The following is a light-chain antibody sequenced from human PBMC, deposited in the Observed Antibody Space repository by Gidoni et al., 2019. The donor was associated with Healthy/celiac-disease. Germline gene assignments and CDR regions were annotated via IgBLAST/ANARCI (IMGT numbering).Light chain of an antibody. J-gene: IGKJ2*01. Sequence: IPMTQAPSSFSASTGDRVTITCQASQGISSYLTWYQQKPGKAPKLLIYDASNLQTGVPSRFSGSGSGTDFTLTISSLQSEDIATYYCQQYYSYPYTFGQGTKLEIK. V-gene: IGKV1-8*01. CDR1: QGISSY. CDR3: QQYYSYPYT. CDR2: DAS.